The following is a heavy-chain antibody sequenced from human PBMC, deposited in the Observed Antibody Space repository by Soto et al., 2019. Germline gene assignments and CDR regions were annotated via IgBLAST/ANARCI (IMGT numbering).Heavy chain of an antibody. CDR3: ARHATVRYYFDY. D-gene: IGHD4-17*01. CDR1: GGSISSSSYY. J-gene: IGHJ4*02. CDR2: IYYSGST. V-gene: IGHV4-39*01. Sequence: SETLSLTCTVSGGSISSSSYYWGGIRQPPGKGLEWIGSIYYSGSTYYNPSLKSRVTISVDTSKNQFSLKLSSVTAADTAVYYCARHATVRYYFDYWGQGTLVTVSS.